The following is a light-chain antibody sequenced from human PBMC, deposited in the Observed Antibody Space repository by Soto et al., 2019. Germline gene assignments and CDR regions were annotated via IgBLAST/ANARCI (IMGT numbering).Light chain of an antibody. CDR1: QTISSN. V-gene: IGKV3-15*01. Sequence: EIVMTQSPATLSVSPGERASLSCRASQTISSNLAWYQQKPGQAPRLLIHGASTRATGVPARFSGSGSGTEFTLTITSLQSEDFAVYYCQQYHNWPPQYTFSQGTQLQI. CDR3: QQYHNWPPQYT. J-gene: IGKJ2*01. CDR2: GAS.